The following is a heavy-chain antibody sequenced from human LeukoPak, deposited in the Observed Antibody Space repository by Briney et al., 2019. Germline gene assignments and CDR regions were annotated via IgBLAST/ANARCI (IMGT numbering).Heavy chain of an antibody. Sequence: SQTLSLTCAVYGGSFSGYYWSWIRQPPGKGLEWNGEINHSGSTNYNPSLKTRVTISVDTSKTQSTLRLSSVTATDTAVYYCERVGYSSSPVYSSSWRRGRYYFDYWGQGRLATVSS. CDR3: ERVGYSSSPVYSSSWRRGRYYFDY. D-gene: IGHD6-13*01. V-gene: IGHV4-34*01. J-gene: IGHJ4*02. CDR2: INHSGST. CDR1: GGSFSGYY.